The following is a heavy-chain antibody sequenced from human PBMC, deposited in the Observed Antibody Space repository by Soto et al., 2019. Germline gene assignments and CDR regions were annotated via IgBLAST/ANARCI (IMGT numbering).Heavy chain of an antibody. CDR2: IYPGDSDT. CDR1: GYSFTTYW. V-gene: IGHV5-51*01. D-gene: IGHD3-10*01. Sequence: PGESLKISCKGSGYSFTTYWIGWVRQMPGKGLEWMGVIYPGDSDTRYSPSFQGQVTFSVDKSISTAYLQMNSLRAEDTAVYYCAKSAYVLLWFGELSDRSFFDYWGQGTLVTVSS. CDR3: AKSAYVLLWFGELSDRSFFDY. J-gene: IGHJ4*02.